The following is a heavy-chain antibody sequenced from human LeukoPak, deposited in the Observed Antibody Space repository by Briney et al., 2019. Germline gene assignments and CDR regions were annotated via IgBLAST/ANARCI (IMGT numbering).Heavy chain of an antibody. V-gene: IGHV3-48*03. CDR3: ARGPREYDFWSGYYSISFDY. J-gene: IGHJ4*02. CDR2: ISDYGGTI. Sequence: GGSLRLSCAASGFTFSSYEMNWVRQAPGKGLEWVAYISDYGGTIYYADSVKGRFTISRDNAKNSLYLQMNSLRAEDTAVYYCARGPREYDFWSGYYSISFDYWGQGTLVTVSS. D-gene: IGHD3-3*01. CDR1: GFTFSSYE.